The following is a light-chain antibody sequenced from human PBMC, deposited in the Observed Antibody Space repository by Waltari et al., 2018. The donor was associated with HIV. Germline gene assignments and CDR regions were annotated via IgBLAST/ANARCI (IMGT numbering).Light chain of an antibody. J-gene: IGLJ2*01. CDR3: QTWTTGIVL. V-gene: IGLV4-69*01. Sequence: QFVLTQSPSASPSLRASGKLTCTLSSGHNNYAIAWHQHRPEKGPRYLMRVNSDGSHIKWDGIPDRFSGSSSGAVRYLIISSLQSEDEADYYCQTWTTGIVLFGGGTKLTVL. CDR1: SGHNNYA. CDR2: VNSDGSH.